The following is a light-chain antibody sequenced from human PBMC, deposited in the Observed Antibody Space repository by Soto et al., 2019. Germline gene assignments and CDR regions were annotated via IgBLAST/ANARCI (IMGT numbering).Light chain of an antibody. CDR1: SSDVGKYDR. CDR3: SSYTSTSRYV. Sequence: QSALTQPPSVSGSPGQSVTISCTGTSSDVGKYDRVSWYQQPPGTAPKLIIYEVTNRPSGVPARFSGSKSGNTASLTISGRQAEDEADYYCSSYTSTSRYVFGAGTKLTVL. V-gene: IGLV2-18*02. CDR2: EVT. J-gene: IGLJ1*01.